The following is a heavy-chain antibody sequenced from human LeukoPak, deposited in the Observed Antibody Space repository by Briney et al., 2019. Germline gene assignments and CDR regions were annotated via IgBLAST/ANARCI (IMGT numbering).Heavy chain of an antibody. Sequence: ASVTVSFKASGGTFISYAISWVRQAPGQGLEWMGGIIPIFGTANYAQKFQGRVTITTDEPTSTAYMELSSLRSEDTAVYYCARGANGLITMVRGVTYNWFDPWGQGTLVTVSS. CDR2: IIPIFGTA. CDR3: ARGANGLITMVRGVTYNWFDP. CDR1: GGTFISYA. V-gene: IGHV1-69*05. D-gene: IGHD3-10*01. J-gene: IGHJ5*02.